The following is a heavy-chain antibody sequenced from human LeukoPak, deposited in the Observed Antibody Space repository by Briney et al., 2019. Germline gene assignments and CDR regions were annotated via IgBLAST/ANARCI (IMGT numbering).Heavy chain of an antibody. V-gene: IGHV3-13*04. Sequence: GGSLRLSCVASGFTFSSYDMHWVRQATGKGLEWASGIGTAGDTYYPDSVKGRFIISRENAKNSLYLQMNSLTAGDTAVYYCARSVICSGGTCYPGPVDYWGQGTLVTVSS. CDR3: ARSVICSGGTCYPGPVDY. J-gene: IGHJ4*02. CDR2: IGTAGDT. D-gene: IGHD2-15*01. CDR1: GFTFSSYD.